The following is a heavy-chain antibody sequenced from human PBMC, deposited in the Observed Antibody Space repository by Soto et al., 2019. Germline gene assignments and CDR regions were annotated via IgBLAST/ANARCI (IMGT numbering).Heavy chain of an antibody. V-gene: IGHV1-18*01. Sequence: QVQLVQSGAEVKKPGASVTVYCKASGYTFTNCGINWVRQAPGQGLEWMGWISAYSGHTNYAQKLQDRVTMTTDTSTSTAYMELRSLRSDDTAVYYCTRRPHLADNVELNYWGHGTLVTVSS. CDR3: TRRPHLADNVELNY. CDR2: ISAYSGHT. CDR1: GYTFTNCG. J-gene: IGHJ4*01. D-gene: IGHD6-19*01.